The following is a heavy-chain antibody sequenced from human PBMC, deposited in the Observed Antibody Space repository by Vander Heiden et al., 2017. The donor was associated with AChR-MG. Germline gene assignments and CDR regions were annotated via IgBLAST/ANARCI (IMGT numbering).Heavy chain of an antibody. CDR1: GYTFTGYY. CDR3: ARVPPTVGATPLVGGRNSKRFDP. V-gene: IGHV1-2*02. D-gene: IGHD1-26*01. CDR2: INPNSGGT. J-gene: IGHJ5*02. Sequence: QVQLVQSGAEVKKPGASVKVSCKASGYTFTGYYMHWVRQAPGQGLEWMGWINPNSGGTNYAQKFQGRVTMTRDTSISTAYMELSRLRSDDTAVYYCARVPPTVGATPLVGGRNSKRFDPWGQGTLVTVSS.